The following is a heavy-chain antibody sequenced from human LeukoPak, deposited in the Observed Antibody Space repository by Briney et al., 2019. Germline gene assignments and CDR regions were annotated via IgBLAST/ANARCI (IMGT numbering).Heavy chain of an antibody. D-gene: IGHD6-25*01. CDR1: GFTFSSSA. CDR2: IAYDGSHK. CDR3: ARDRSGAAADYQYYYGMDV. V-gene: IGHV3-30-3*01. Sequence: GGSLRLSCAASGFTFSSSALHWVRQAPGKGLEWVAVIAYDGSHKYSADSVKGRFTISRDNSKNTVYLQMNSLRTEDTAVYYCARDRSGAAADYQYYYGMDVWGQGTTVTVSS. J-gene: IGHJ6*02.